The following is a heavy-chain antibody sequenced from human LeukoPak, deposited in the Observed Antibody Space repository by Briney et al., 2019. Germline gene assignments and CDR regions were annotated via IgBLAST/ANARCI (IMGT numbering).Heavy chain of an antibody. D-gene: IGHD2-2*01. CDR2: ISAGGDTP. Sequence: GGSLRLSCAASGFTLSSYAMNWVRQAPGKGLEGVSAISAGGDTPYYADSAKGRFTISRDNSKNTVYLQMNSLRAGDTAVYYCAKRSYCSSISCHDFDYWGQGTLVTVRS. J-gene: IGHJ4*02. CDR1: GFTLSSYA. V-gene: IGHV3-23*01. CDR3: AKRSYCSSISCHDFDY.